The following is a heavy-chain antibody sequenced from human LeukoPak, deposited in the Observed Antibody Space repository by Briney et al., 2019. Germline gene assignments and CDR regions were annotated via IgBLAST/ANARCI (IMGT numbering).Heavy chain of an antibody. CDR1: GFTFDDYA. Sequence: PGGSLRLSCAASGFTFDDYAMHWVRQAPGKGLEWVSGISWNSGSIGYADSVKGRFTISRDNAKNSLYLQMNSLRAEDTAVYYCAKDYHYDFWSGYYWFWGQGTLVTVSS. J-gene: IGHJ4*02. D-gene: IGHD3-3*01. CDR3: AKDYHYDFWSGYYWF. V-gene: IGHV3-9*01. CDR2: ISWNSGSI.